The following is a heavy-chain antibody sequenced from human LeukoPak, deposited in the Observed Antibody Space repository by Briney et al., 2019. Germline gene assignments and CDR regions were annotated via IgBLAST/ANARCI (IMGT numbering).Heavy chain of an antibody. CDR3: AKDYYDSSGYYYSPNDAFDI. D-gene: IGHD3-22*01. CDR1: GFTFDDYA. Sequence: PGRSLRLSCAAPGFTFDDYAMHWVRQAPGKGLEWVSGISWNSGSIGYADSVKGRFTISRDNAKNSLYLQMNSLRAEDTALYYCAKDYYDSSGYYYSPNDAFDIWGQGTMVTVSS. CDR2: ISWNSGSI. J-gene: IGHJ3*02. V-gene: IGHV3-9*01.